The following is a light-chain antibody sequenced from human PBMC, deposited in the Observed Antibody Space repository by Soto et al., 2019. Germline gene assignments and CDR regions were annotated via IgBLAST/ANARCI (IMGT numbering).Light chain of an antibody. CDR1: SSEVGGYNY. Sequence: QSALTQPRSVSGSPGQSVTIPCTGTSSEVGGYNYVSWYQQHPGKAPKLMIYDVSKRPSGVPDRFSGSKSGNTASLTISGLQAEDEADYYCCSYAGSYTSLYVFGTGTKVTVL. J-gene: IGLJ1*01. CDR2: DVS. V-gene: IGLV2-11*01. CDR3: CSYAGSYTSLYV.